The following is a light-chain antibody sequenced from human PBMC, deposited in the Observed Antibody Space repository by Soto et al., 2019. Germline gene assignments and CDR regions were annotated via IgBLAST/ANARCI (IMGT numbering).Light chain of an antibody. CDR3: QQDNNWPET. Sequence: EIVMTQSPATLSVSPGERATLSCRASQSVSSNLAWYQQKPGQAPRLLIYGASTRATGIPARFSGSGSGTEFTLTISSLQSEDFAVYYCQQDNNWPETFGQG. V-gene: IGKV3-15*01. CDR1: QSVSSN. CDR2: GAS. J-gene: IGKJ1*01.